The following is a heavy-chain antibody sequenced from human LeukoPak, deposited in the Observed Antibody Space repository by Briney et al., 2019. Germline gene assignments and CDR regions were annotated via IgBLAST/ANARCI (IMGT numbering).Heavy chain of an antibody. CDR3: AHTPCSGGSCYVY. Sequence: PSETLSLTCTVSGGSISSSSYYWGWIRQPPGKGPEWIGSIYYSGSTYYNPSLKSRVTISVDTSKNQFSLKLSSVTAADTAVYYCAHTPCSGGSCYVYWGQGTLVTVSS. CDR1: GGSISSSSYY. D-gene: IGHD2-15*01. J-gene: IGHJ4*02. V-gene: IGHV4-39*01. CDR2: IYYSGST.